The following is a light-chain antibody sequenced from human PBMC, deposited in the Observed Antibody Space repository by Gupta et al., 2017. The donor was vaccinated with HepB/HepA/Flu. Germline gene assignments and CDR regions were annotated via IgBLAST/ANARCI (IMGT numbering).Light chain of an antibody. CDR1: QNIYRS. V-gene: IGKV3-15*01. Sequence: TVMTQSPASMSVSPGERATLSCRASQNIYRSLAWYQQKPGQAPRLLIYGASTRATGIPARFSGSGSGTEFTLTISSLQSEDFAAYYCQQYNLRPLTFGGGTKVEIK. CDR3: QQYNLRPLT. J-gene: IGKJ4*01. CDR2: GAS.